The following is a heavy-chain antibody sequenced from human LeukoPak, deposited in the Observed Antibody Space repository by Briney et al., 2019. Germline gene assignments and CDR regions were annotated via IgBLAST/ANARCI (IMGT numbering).Heavy chain of an antibody. CDR3: ARVNTLIRGIGWFDP. CDR1: GGSISSSSYY. V-gene: IGHV4-39*06. D-gene: IGHD3-10*01. J-gene: IGHJ5*02. Sequence: SETLSLTCIVPGGSISSSSYYWGWIRQPPGKGLDLIANIYYSGTTYYNPSLKSRVTISVDTSKNQFALKLSSVTAADTAVYYCARVNTLIRGIGWFDPWGQGILVTVSS. CDR2: IYYSGTT.